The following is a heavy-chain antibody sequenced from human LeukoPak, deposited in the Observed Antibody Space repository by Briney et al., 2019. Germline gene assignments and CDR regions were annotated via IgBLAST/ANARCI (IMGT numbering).Heavy chain of an antibody. CDR2: ISSSSSYT. CDR1: GIPFSDYY. D-gene: IGHD5-24*01. CDR3: TRTFLSGDGYKVGYFDY. Sequence: GGSLRLSCVVSGIPFSDYYMNWIRQAPGKGLEWISYISSSSSYTDYADSVKGRFTISRDNAQNALFLQMNSLRVEDTAMYYCTRTFLSGDGYKVGYFDYWGQGTLVTVSS. J-gene: IGHJ4*02. V-gene: IGHV3-11*03.